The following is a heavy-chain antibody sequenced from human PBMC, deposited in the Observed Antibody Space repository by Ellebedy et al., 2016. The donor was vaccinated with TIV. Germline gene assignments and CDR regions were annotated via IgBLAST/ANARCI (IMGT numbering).Heavy chain of an antibody. CDR2: IYYSGST. CDR3: AKRNLQDITGTTWGGAFDI. D-gene: IGHD1-7*01. Sequence: MPSETLSLTCTVSGGSISSYYWSWIRQPPGKGLEWIGYIYYSGSTYYNPSLKSRVTISVDTSKNQFSLKLSSVTAADTAVYYCAKRNLQDITGTTWGGAFDIWGQGTMVTVSS. J-gene: IGHJ3*02. V-gene: IGHV4-59*04. CDR1: GGSISSYY.